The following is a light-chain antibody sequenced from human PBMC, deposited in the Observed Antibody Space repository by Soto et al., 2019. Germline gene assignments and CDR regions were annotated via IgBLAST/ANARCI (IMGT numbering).Light chain of an antibody. J-gene: IGKJ1*01. CDR3: PQYGCSPMT. Sequence: EIVLTQSPGTLSLSPGERATLSCRASQSVSSSYLAWYQQKPGQAPRLLIYGASSRATGIPDRYSGSGSGTDFTLTFSRLEPEDFTVYSCPQYGCSPMTFGQGTKVDIK. V-gene: IGKV3-20*01. CDR1: QSVSSSY. CDR2: GAS.